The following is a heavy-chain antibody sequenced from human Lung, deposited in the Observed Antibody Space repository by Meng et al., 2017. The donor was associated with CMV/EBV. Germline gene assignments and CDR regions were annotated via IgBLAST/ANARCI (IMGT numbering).Heavy chain of an antibody. J-gene: IGHJ4*02. CDR2: IYNDGSRT. V-gene: IGHV3-23*03. CDR3: VKGAAGLVP. Sequence: GESLKISCAASGFTFTSYGMSWVRQAPGKGLEWVSFIYNDGSRTYYADSVKGRFTISRDNSKNTVSLQMNNLRVEDSAVYYCVKGAAGLVPWGQGTLVTVSS. CDR1: GFTFTSYG. D-gene: IGHD3/OR15-3a*01.